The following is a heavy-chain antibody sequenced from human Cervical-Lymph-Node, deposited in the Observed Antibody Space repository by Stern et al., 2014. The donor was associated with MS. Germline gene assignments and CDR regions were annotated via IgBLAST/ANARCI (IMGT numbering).Heavy chain of an antibody. J-gene: IGHJ4*02. CDR3: ARSKVIVGVPFDY. CDR2: ISWNSGSI. CDR1: EFTFDDYA. Sequence: EVQLVQSGGGLVQPGRSLRLSCAASEFTFDDYAMHWVRQAPGKGLEWVSGISWNSGSIDYADSVKGRFTISRDNAKNSLYLQMNSLRAEDTALYYCARSKVIVGVPFDYWGQGTLVTVSS. D-gene: IGHD1-26*01. V-gene: IGHV3-9*01.